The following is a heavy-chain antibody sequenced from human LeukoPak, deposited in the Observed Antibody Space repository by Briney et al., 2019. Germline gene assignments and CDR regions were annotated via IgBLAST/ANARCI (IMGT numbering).Heavy chain of an antibody. J-gene: IGHJ4*02. D-gene: IGHD5-18*01. Sequence: GRSLRLSCAASGFTFSHYGMHWVRQAPGKGLEWVAVMWSDGTKKYYADSVKGRFTVSRDTSKHTLYLQMSSLRAEDTAVYYCAREGYIYGSSGGYFWGQGTLVTVSS. CDR3: AREGYIYGSSGGYF. V-gene: IGHV3-33*01. CDR1: GFTFSHYG. CDR2: MWSDGTKK.